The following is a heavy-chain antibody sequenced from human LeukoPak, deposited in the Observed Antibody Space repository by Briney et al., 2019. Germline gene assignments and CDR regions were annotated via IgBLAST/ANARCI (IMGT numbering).Heavy chain of an antibody. D-gene: IGHD2-15*01. J-gene: IGHJ6*02. CDR2: IRGTASGGTT. CDR3: TRLGYYCSGGSCFPNQYYYGTDV. CDR1: GFTFGDYA. Sequence: GGPLRLSCTTSGFTFGDYAMSWVRRAPGKGLEWVGFIRGTASGGTTEYAASVKGRFTVSRDDSKSIAYLQMKSLKTEDTAVYYCTRLGYYCSGGSCFPNQYYYGTDVWGQGTTVTVSS. V-gene: IGHV3-49*04.